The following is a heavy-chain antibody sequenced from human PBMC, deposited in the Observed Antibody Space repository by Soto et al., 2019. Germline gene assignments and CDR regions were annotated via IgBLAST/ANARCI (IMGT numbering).Heavy chain of an antibody. CDR2: INHSGST. D-gene: IGHD6-13*01. CDR3: ARGAAAYYYYYMDV. V-gene: IGHV4-34*01. CDR1: GGSFSGYY. Sequence: SETLSLTCAVYGGSFSGYYWSWIRQPPGKGLEWIGEINHSGSTNYNPSLKSRVTISVDTSKNQFSLKLSSVTAADTAVYYCARGAAAYYYYYMDVWGKGTTVTVSS. J-gene: IGHJ6*03.